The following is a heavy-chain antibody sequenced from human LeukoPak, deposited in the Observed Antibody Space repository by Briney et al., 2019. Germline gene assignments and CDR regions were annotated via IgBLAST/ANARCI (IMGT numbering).Heavy chain of an antibody. CDR2: IYYSGST. D-gene: IGHD2/OR15-2a*01. CDR3: ARHGSTSSDDYFQH. J-gene: IGHJ1*01. Sequence: GSLRLSCAASGFTFSTYSMNWVRQPPGKGLEWIGSIYYSGSTYYNPSLKSRVTISVDTSKNQFSLKLSSVTAADTAVYYCARHGSTSSDDYFQHWGQGTLVTVSS. CDR1: GFTFSTYSMN. V-gene: IGHV4-39*01.